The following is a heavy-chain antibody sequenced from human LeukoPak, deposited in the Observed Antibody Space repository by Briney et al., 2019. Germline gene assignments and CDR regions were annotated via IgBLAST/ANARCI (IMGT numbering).Heavy chain of an antibody. D-gene: IGHD3-22*01. V-gene: IGHV1-2*02. J-gene: IGHJ4*02. CDR2: INPNSGGT. Sequence: ASVKVSCKASGYTFTGYYMHWVRQAPGQGLEWMGWINPNSGGTNYAQKFQGRVTMTRDTSISTAYMELSRLRSDDTAVYYCARVLKGSGYYRYFDYWGQGTLVTVSS. CDR3: ARVLKGSGYYRYFDY. CDR1: GYTFTGYY.